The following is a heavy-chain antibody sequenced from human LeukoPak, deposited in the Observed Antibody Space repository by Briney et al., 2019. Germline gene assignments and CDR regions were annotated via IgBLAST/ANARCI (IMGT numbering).Heavy chain of an antibody. CDR1: GGSISSSNW. J-gene: IGHJ3*02. D-gene: IGHD3-9*01. CDR3: ARDNRYYDILTGYQDDAFDI. CDR2: IYHSGST. Sequence: SETLSLTCAVSGGSISSSNWWSWVRQPPGKGLEWIGEIYHSGSTNYNPSLKSRVTISVDTSKNQFSLKLSSVTAADTAVYYCARDNRYYDILTGYQDDAFDIWGQGTMVTVSS. V-gene: IGHV4-4*02.